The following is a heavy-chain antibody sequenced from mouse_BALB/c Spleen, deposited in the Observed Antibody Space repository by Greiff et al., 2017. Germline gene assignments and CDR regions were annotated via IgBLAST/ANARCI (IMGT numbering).Heavy chain of an antibody. V-gene: IGHV3-8*02. CDR3: ARWGTVSYWYFDD. CDR1: GDSITSGY. Sequence: EVKLMESGPCLVKPSQSLSLSCSVTGDSITSGYWNWFRNFPGNKLEYIGYISYSGSTSYNPTHKSRISTIRDTSKNQYYLQLNSVTTEATATYYCARWGTVSYWYFDDWGAGTTVTVSS. D-gene: IGHD1-1*01. CDR2: ISYSGST. J-gene: IGHJ1*01.